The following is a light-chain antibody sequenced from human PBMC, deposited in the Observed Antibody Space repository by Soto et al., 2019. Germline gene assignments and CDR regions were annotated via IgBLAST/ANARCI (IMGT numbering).Light chain of an antibody. V-gene: IGLV1-40*01. CDR2: ANT. Sequence: QAVVTQPPSVSGAPGQRVTISCTGSSSNIGAGYDVHWYQQLPGTTPKLVIYANTNRPSGVPDRFSGSNSGTSASLAITGLQAEDEADYYCQSYDNSLSGWVFGGGTKVTVL. J-gene: IGLJ3*02. CDR3: QSYDNSLSGWV. CDR1: SSNIGAGYD.